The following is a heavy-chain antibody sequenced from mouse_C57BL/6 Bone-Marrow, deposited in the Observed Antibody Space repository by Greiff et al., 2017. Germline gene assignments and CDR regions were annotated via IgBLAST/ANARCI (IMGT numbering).Heavy chain of an antibody. CDR1: GFTFSSYA. CDR3: TRVYGYDGLLDY. CDR2: ISSGGDYI. D-gene: IGHD2-2*01. V-gene: IGHV5-9-1*02. J-gene: IGHJ2*01. Sequence: EVMLVESGEGLVKPGGSLKLSCAASGFTFSSYAMSWVRQTPEKRLEWVAYISSGGDYIYYADTVKGRFTISRDNARNTLYLQMSSLKSEDTAMYYCTRVYGYDGLLDYWGQGTTLTVSS.